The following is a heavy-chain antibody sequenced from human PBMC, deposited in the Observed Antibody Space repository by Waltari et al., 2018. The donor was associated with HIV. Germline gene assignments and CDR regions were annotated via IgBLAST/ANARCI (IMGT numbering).Heavy chain of an antibody. D-gene: IGHD4-17*01. CDR1: GFTFSSYA. Sequence: EVQLLESGGGLVQPGGSLRLSCAASGFTFSSYALSWVRQAPGKGVEWVSSISGSGGSINYADSVKGRFTISRDNSKNTLYLQMNSLRAEDTAVYYCAKAPYGDYSHFDYWGQGTLVTVSS. CDR3: AKAPYGDYSHFDY. V-gene: IGHV3-23*01. CDR2: ISGSGGSI. J-gene: IGHJ4*02.